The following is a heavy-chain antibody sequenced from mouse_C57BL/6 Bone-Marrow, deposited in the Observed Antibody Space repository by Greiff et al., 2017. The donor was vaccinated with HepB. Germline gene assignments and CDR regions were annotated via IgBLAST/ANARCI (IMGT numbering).Heavy chain of an antibody. D-gene: IGHD1-1*01. Sequence: EVHLVESGGGLVKPGGSLKLSCAASGFTFSDYGMHWVRQAPEKGLEWVAYISSGSSTIYYADTVKGRFTSSRDNAKNTLFLQMTSLRSEDTAMYYCASDYYGSSYDYWGQGTTLTVSS. CDR2: ISSGSSTI. J-gene: IGHJ2*01. CDR3: ASDYYGSSYDY. V-gene: IGHV5-17*01. CDR1: GFTFSDYG.